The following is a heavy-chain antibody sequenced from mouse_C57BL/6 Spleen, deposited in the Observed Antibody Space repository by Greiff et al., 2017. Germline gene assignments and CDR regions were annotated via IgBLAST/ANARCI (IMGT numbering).Heavy chain of an antibody. J-gene: IGHJ3*01. V-gene: IGHV1-55*01. CDR2: IYPGSGST. Sequence: VQLQQPGAELVKPGASVKMSCKASGYTFTSYWITWVKQRPGQGLEWIGDIYPGSGSTNYNEKFKSKATLTVDTSSSTAYMQLSSLTSEDSAVYDCARSEGTTVVWFAYWGQGTLVTVSA. CDR1: GYTFTSYW. CDR3: ARSEGTTVVWFAY. D-gene: IGHD1-1*01.